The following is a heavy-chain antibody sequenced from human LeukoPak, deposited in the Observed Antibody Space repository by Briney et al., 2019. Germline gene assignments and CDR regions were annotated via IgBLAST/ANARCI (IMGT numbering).Heavy chain of an antibody. CDR1: GGSISSSSYY. CDR2: IYYSGST. J-gene: IGHJ4*02. Sequence: SETLSLTCTVSGGSISSSSYYWGWIRQPPGKGLEWIGSIYYSGSTYYNPSLKSRVTISVDTSKNQFSLKLSSVTAADTAVYYCARIVNYYGSGSYFDYWGQGTLVTVSS. CDR3: ARIVNYYGSGSYFDY. D-gene: IGHD3-10*01. V-gene: IGHV4-39*01.